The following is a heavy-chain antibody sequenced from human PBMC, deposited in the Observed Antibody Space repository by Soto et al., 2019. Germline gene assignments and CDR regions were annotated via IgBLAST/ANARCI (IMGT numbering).Heavy chain of an antibody. CDR1: GGSISSYY. CDR2: IYYSGST. V-gene: IGHV4-59*01. J-gene: IGHJ4*02. CDR3: ARERSSGSTGYYFDY. Sequence: SETLCVTCTVSGGSISSYYWSWIRQPTGKGLEWIGYIYYSGSTNYNPSLKSRVTISVDTSKNQFSLKLSSVTAADTAVYYCARERSSGSTGYYFDYWGQGTLVTVSS. D-gene: IGHD6-19*01.